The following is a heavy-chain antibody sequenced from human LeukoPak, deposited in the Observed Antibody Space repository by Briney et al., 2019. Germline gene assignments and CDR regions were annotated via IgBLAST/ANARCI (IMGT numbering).Heavy chain of an antibody. CDR1: GYTFTGHY. CDR2: INPNSGGT. J-gene: IGHJ4*02. V-gene: IGHV1-2*02. CDR3: ARSLKRWLSLYYFDY. Sequence: ASVKVSCKASGYTFTGHYMHWVRQAPGQGLEWMGWINPNSGGTNYAQKFQGRVTMTRDTSISTAYMELSRLRSDDTAVYYCARSLKRWLSLYYFDYWGQGTLVTVSS. D-gene: IGHD5-24*01.